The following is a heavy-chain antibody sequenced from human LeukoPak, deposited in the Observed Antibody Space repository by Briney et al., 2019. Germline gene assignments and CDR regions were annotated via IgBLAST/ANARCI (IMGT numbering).Heavy chain of an antibody. V-gene: IGHV3-7*01. CDR2: IKQDGSEK. Sequence: GGSLRLSCAASGFTFSSYWMSWVRQAPGKGLEWVANIKQDGSEKYYVDSVKGRFTISRDNAKNSLYLQMNSLRAEDTAVYYCARHPITMGYYYYYMDVWGKGTTVTVSS. J-gene: IGHJ6*03. D-gene: IGHD3-10*01. CDR1: GFTFSSYW. CDR3: ARHPITMGYYYYYMDV.